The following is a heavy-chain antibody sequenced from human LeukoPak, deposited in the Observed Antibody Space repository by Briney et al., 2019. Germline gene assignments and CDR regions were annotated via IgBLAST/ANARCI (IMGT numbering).Heavy chain of an antibody. J-gene: IGHJ6*03. D-gene: IGHD6-13*01. Sequence: PGGSLRLSCAASGFTVSSNYMSWVRQAPGKGLEWVSAISGSGGSTYYADSVKGRFTISRDNSKNTLYLQMNSLRAEDTAVYYCAKEGLAAAGTLPPLWYYYYMDVWGKGTTVTVSS. CDR3: AKEGLAAAGTLPPLWYYYYMDV. CDR1: GFTVSSNY. CDR2: ISGSGGST. V-gene: IGHV3-23*01.